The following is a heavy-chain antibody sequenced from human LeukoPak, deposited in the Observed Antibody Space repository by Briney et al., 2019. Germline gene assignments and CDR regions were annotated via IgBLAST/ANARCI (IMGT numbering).Heavy chain of an antibody. CDR3: AKDPDDIVVVRAFDY. CDR1: GFTFSSYA. Sequence: PGGSLRLSCAASGFTFSSYAMSWVRQAPGKGLEWVSAISGSGGSTYYADSVKGRFTISRDNSKNTLYLQMNSLRAEDTAVYYCAKDPDDIVVVRAFDYWGQGTLVTVSS. J-gene: IGHJ4*02. CDR2: ISGSGGST. V-gene: IGHV3-23*01. D-gene: IGHD2-2*01.